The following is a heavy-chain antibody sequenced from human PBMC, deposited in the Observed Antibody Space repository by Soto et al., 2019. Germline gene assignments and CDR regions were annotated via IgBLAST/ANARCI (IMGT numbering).Heavy chain of an antibody. CDR2: ISYDGSTK. Sequence: QVQLVESGGRVVPPGRSLRLSCAASGFTFNKYGMQWVRQAPGKGLEWVAVISYDGSTKYYVDSVKGRFTISRDDSKNTLYLQMNSLRAEDTAVYYCAKGGLWGAYYFDYWGQGTLVTVSS. CDR1: GFTFNKYG. J-gene: IGHJ4*02. CDR3: AKGGLWGAYYFDY. D-gene: IGHD3-16*01. V-gene: IGHV3-30*18.